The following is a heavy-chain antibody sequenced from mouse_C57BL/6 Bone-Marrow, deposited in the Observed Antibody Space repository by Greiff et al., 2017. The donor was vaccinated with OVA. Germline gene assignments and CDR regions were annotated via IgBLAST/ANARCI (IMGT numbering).Heavy chain of an antibody. CDR3: TRSDRNYEDFDY. J-gene: IGHJ2*01. D-gene: IGHD2-5*01. CDR1: GYTFTDYE. V-gene: IGHV1-15*01. Sequence: QVQLKESGAELVRPGASVTLSCKASGYTFTDYEMHWVKQTPVHGLEWIGAIDPETGGTAYNQKFKGKAILTADKSSSTAYMELRSLTSEDSAVYYGTRSDRNYEDFDYWGQGTTLTVSS. CDR2: IDPETGGT.